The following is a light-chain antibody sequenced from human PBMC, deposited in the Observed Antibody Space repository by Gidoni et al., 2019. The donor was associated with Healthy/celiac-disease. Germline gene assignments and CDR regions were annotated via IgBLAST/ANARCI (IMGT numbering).Light chain of an antibody. Sequence: DIQMTQSPSSLSASVGDRVTITCRASQSISSYLNWYQQKPGQAPKLLIYAASSLQSGVPSSFSGSGSGTDFTLTISSLQPEDFATYYCQQSYSTRWTFXQXTKVXIK. V-gene: IGKV1-39*01. J-gene: IGKJ1*01. CDR1: QSISSY. CDR3: QQSYSTRWT. CDR2: AAS.